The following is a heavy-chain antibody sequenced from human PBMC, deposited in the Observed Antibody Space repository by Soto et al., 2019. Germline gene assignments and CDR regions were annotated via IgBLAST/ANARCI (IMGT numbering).Heavy chain of an antibody. V-gene: IGHV3-30-3*01. J-gene: IGHJ6*02. CDR3: ARVVRFLEWNNYGMDV. Sequence: GGSLRLSCAASGFTFSSYAMHWVRQAPGKGLEWVAVISYDGSNKYYADSVKGRFTISRDNSKNTLYLQMNSLRAEDTAVYYCARVVRFLEWNNYGMDVWGQGTTVTVSS. D-gene: IGHD3-3*01. CDR2: ISYDGSNK. CDR1: GFTFSSYA.